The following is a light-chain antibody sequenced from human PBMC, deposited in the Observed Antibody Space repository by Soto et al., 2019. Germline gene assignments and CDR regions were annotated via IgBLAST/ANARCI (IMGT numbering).Light chain of an antibody. J-gene: IGLJ2*01. CDR3: HSYDSSLSGSTV. CDR1: SSNIGAGYD. Sequence: QSVLTQPPSVSGAPGQSVNISCTGSSSNIGAGYDVHWYQQLPGTAPKLLIYGNSNRPSGVPDRFSGSKSGTSASLAITGLQAEDEADYYCHSYDSSLSGSTVFGGGTKLTVL. V-gene: IGLV1-40*01. CDR2: GNS.